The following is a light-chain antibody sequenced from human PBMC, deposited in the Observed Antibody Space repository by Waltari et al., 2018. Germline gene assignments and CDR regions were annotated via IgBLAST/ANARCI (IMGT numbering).Light chain of an antibody. V-gene: IGKV1-33*01. CDR3: QQYDLLPYT. J-gene: IGKJ2*01. CDR2: DAS. CDR1: QVINNY. Sequence: TQSPSSLSASIGDRVTITCQASQVINNYLNWYQQKPGRAPKLLIYDASKLETGVPSRFSGSGSGTDYSFAISSLQPEDIATYYCQQYDLLPYTFGQGTKLEIQ.